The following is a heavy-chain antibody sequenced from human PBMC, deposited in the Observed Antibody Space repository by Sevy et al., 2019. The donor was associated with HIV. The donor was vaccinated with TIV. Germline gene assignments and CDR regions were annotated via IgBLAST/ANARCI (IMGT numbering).Heavy chain of an antibody. CDR1: VFTFGTFG. Sequence: GGSLRLSCAASVFTFGTFGMHWVRQAPGKGLEWVAVISYDGSSKYYGDSVKGRFIISRDNSKNTLYLQMSSLRPEDTAMYYCAKDFTGYNGMDVWGQGTTVTVSS. V-gene: IGHV3-30*18. D-gene: IGHD3-9*01. CDR3: AKDFTGYNGMDV. CDR2: ISYDGSSK. J-gene: IGHJ6*02.